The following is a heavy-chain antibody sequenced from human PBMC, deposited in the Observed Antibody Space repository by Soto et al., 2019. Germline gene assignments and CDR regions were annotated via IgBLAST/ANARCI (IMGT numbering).Heavy chain of an antibody. CDR2: IYHSGST. CDR3: ARGRYNYNPGALDI. J-gene: IGHJ3*02. V-gene: IGHV4-59*01. CDR1: GGSISNYF. D-gene: IGHD1-20*01. Sequence: QVQLQESGPGLVKPSETLSLTCTVSGGSISNYFWNWIRQPPGKGLEWIGNIYHSGSTNYNPSLKSRVTFSVDTSENHFSLNLSSVTAADTAVYYCARGRYNYNPGALDIWGQGTMVTVSS.